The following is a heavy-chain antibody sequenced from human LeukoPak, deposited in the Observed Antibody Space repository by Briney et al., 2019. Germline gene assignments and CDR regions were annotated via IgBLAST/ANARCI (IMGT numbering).Heavy chain of an antibody. Sequence: PGGSLRLSCVVSGFTFRNFGMHWVRQAPGKGLEWVAVIYYDGSDKYYVDSVKGRFAVSRDNSKNTLYLQMNNLRVEDTAVYHCVRDRSQHYFDYWGQGALVTVSS. CDR2: IYYDGSDK. CDR3: VRDRSQHYFDY. V-gene: IGHV3-33*01. D-gene: IGHD5-18*01. CDR1: GFTFRNFG. J-gene: IGHJ4*02.